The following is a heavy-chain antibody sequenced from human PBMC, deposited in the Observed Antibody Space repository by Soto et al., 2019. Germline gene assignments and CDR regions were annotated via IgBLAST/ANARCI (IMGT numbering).Heavy chain of an antibody. D-gene: IGHD2-21*02. Sequence: SETLSLTCAVSGGSISSSNWWTWVRQPPGKGLEWIGEIYHSGSTNYNPSLKSRVTISEDKWKNQFSLQLRSMTAADTAVYYCARITYCGGDCYRGFDPWGQGTLVTVSS. CDR3: ARITYCGGDCYRGFDP. CDR2: IYHSGST. J-gene: IGHJ5*02. CDR1: GGSISSSNW. V-gene: IGHV4-4*02.